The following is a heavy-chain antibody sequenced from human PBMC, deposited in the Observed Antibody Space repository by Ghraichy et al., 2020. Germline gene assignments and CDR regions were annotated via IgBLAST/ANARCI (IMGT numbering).Heavy chain of an antibody. Sequence: SETLSLTCSVSGVSISDYYWTWFRQPPGKGLEWIGYIYSSGTTNYNPSLKSRLTMSVDTSKKQLSLKVYSVIAADTAVYYCARKDGDIWGQGTMVTVSS. V-gene: IGHV4-59*01. J-gene: IGHJ3*02. CDR3: ARKDGDI. CDR1: GVSISDYY. CDR2: IYSSGTT.